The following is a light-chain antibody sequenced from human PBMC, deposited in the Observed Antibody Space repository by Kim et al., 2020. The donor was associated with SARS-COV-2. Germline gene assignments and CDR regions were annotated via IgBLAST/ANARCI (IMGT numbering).Light chain of an antibody. Sequence: SSELTQDPAVSVALGQTVRITCQGDSLRSYYASWYQQKPGQAPVLGIYGKNNRPSGIPDRFSGSSSGNTASLTITGAQAEDEADYYCNSRDSSGNHPVVF. CDR1: SLRSYY. J-gene: IGLJ2*01. CDR3: NSRDSSGNHPVV. CDR2: GKN. V-gene: IGLV3-19*01.